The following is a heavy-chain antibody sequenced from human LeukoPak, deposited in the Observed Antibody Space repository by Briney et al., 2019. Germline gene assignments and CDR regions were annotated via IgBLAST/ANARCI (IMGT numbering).Heavy chain of an antibody. V-gene: IGHV1-69*06. J-gene: IGHJ6*03. CDR1: GGTFSSYA. D-gene: IGHD5-12*01. Sequence: ASVKVSCKASGGTFSSYAISWVRQATGQGLEWMGGIIPILGTANYAQKFQGRVTISADKSTSTAYMELSSLRSEDTAVYYCGRGARPPHYYYYMDVWGKGTTVTVSS. CDR3: GRGARPPHYYYYMDV. CDR2: IIPILGTA.